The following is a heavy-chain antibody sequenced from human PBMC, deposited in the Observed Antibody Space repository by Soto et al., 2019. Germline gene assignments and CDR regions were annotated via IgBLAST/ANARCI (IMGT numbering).Heavy chain of an antibody. J-gene: IGHJ4*02. D-gene: IGHD3-16*01. CDR3: ARIFGERMATILFDY. CDR1: GFSLSNARMG. Sequence: QVTLKESGPVLVKPTETLTLTCTVSGFSLSNARMGVSWIRQPPGKALEWLAHIFSNDEKSYSTSLKSRLTIXXDXSXXQVVLTMTNMDPVDTATYYCARIFGERMATILFDYWGQGTLVTVSS. V-gene: IGHV2-26*01. CDR2: IFSNDEK.